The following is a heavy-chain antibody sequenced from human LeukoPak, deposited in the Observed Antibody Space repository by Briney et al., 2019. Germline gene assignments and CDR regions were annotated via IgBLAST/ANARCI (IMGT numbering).Heavy chain of an antibody. CDR1: GGSISSSSYY. J-gene: IGHJ6*02. D-gene: IGHD3-22*01. CDR3: ARLVWHYDSSGYYTLPSWYYGMDV. V-gene: IGHV4-39*01. Sequence: SETLSLTCTVSGGSISSSSYYWGWIRQPPGKGLEWIGSIYYSGSTYYNPSLKSRVTISVDTSKNQFSLKLSSVTAADTAMYYCARLVWHYDSSGYYTLPSWYYGMDVWGQGTTVTVSS. CDR2: IYYSGST.